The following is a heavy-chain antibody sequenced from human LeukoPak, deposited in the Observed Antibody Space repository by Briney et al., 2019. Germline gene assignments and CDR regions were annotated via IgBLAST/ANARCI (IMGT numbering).Heavy chain of an antibody. CDR3: ARRSTKENGFDF. CDR2: IYYSGTT. Sequence: SETLSLTCTVSGGSISSSSYYWGWILQPPGEGLEWIGTIYYSGTTYYNPSLGSRVTISLDTSKNQLSLKLTSVTAADTAVYYCARRSTKENGFDFWGQGTLVTVSS. D-gene: IGHD1-1*01. J-gene: IGHJ4*02. V-gene: IGHV4-39*01. CDR1: GGSISSSSYY.